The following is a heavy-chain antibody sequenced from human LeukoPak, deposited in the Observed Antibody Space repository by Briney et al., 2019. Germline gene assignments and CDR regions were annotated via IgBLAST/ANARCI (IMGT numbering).Heavy chain of an antibody. V-gene: IGHV1-2*02. J-gene: IGHJ3*02. CDR3: ARDLDYYGSGSFFNI. CDR2: INPNSGGT. D-gene: IGHD3-10*01. Sequence: ASVKVSCKASGYTFTAYSMHWVRQAPGQGLEWLGWINPNSGGTNYAQKFQGRVTMTRDTSITTAYMELSRLRSDDTAVYYCARDLDYYGSGSFFNIWGQGTMVTVSS. CDR1: GYTFTAYS.